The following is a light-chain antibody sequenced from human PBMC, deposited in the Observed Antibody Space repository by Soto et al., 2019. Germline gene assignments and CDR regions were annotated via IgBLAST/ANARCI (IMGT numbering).Light chain of an antibody. J-gene: IGLJ2*01. CDR3: CSYGGGYTPLL. Sequence: QSALTQPRSVSGSPGQSVTISCTGTSSDVGGYNYVSWYQQHPGQAPKLMIYDVTKRPSGVPDRFSGSKSGNTASLSISGLQAEDEADYYCCSYGGGYTPLLFGGGTTLTVL. CDR2: DVT. CDR1: SSDVGGYNY. V-gene: IGLV2-11*01.